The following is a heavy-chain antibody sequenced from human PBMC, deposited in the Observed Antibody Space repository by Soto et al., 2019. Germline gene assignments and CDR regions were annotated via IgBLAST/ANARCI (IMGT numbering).Heavy chain of an antibody. CDR2: INHSGST. V-gene: IGHV4-34*01. J-gene: IGHJ2*01. D-gene: IGHD2-2*01. Sequence: QVQLQQWGAGLLKPSETLSLTCAVYGGSFSGYYWSWIRQPPGKGLEWIGEINHSGSTNYNPSLKSRVTISVDTSKNQFSLKLSSVTAADTAVYYCARGGGLYCSSTSCYPYWYFDLWGRGTLVTVSS. CDR1: GGSFSGYY. CDR3: ARGGGLYCSSTSCYPYWYFDL.